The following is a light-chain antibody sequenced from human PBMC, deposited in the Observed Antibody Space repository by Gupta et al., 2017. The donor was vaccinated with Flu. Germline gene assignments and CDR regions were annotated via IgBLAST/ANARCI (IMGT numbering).Light chain of an antibody. J-gene: IGKJ1*01. Sequence: VLTQSPGTLSLSPGERATLSCRASQSVTGSYLAWYQQKPGQAPRLLIYGASSRAPGIPDRFSGSGAGTDFTLTSGRLEAEDFAVYYWQQDGRPTTFGQGTKVEIK. CDR1: QSVTGSY. CDR3: QQDGRPTT. V-gene: IGKV3-20*01. CDR2: GAS.